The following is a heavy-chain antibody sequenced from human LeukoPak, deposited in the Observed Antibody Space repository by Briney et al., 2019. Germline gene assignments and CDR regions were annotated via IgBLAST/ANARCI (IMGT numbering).Heavy chain of an antibody. CDR2: ISSSGSTI. CDR1: GFTFSSYE. D-gene: IGHD2-2*01. Sequence: GGSLRLSCAASGFTFSSYEMNWVRQAPGKGLEWVSYISSSGSTIYYADSVKGRFTISGDNAKNSLYLQMNSLRAEDTAVYYCARDRGYCSSTSCYYYGMDVWGQGTTVTVSS. J-gene: IGHJ6*02. V-gene: IGHV3-48*03. CDR3: ARDRGYCSSTSCYYYGMDV.